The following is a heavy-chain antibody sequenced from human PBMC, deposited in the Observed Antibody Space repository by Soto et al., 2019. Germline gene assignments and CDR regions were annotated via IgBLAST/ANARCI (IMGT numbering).Heavy chain of an antibody. Sequence: QVQLVQSGAEVREPGASVKVSCKASGYSFTSLDINWVRQTAGQGLEWMGWMHPSTGWTGYAQKFQGRVTMTRDTSINTAYMELTTLTSDDTAFYYCARGVSAGVDYWGQGTLVTVSS. CDR1: GYSFTSLD. J-gene: IGHJ4*02. CDR2: MHPSTGWT. D-gene: IGHD1-26*01. V-gene: IGHV1-8*01. CDR3: ARGVSAGVDY.